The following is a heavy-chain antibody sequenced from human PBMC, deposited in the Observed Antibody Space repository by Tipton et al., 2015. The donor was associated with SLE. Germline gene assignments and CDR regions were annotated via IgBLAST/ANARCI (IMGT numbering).Heavy chain of an antibody. D-gene: IGHD3-16*02. CDR3: ARDGESVGGVIPYY. CDR1: GYSISSGGYS. Sequence: TLSLTCSVSGYSISSGGYSWSWFRQPPGKGREWIGYIYHSGSTYYNPSLKGRVTIAVDTSKNQFSLKLSSVTAADTAVYYCARDGESVGGVIPYYWGQGMLVTVSS. J-gene: IGHJ4*02. CDR2: IYHSGST. V-gene: IGHV4-30-2*01.